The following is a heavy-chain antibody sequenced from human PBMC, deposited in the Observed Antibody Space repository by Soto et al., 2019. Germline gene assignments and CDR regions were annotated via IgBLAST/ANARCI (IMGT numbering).Heavy chain of an antibody. Sequence: PGGSLGLSCAASGFTFSSYSMNWVRQAPGKGLEWVSSISSSSSYIYYADSVKGRFTISRDNAKNSLYLQMNSLRAEDTAVYYCARGHCSSTSCYLPSYYYYMDVWGKGTTVTVSS. J-gene: IGHJ6*03. CDR1: GFTFSSYS. D-gene: IGHD2-2*01. V-gene: IGHV3-21*01. CDR3: ARGHCSSTSCYLPSYYYYMDV. CDR2: ISSSSSYI.